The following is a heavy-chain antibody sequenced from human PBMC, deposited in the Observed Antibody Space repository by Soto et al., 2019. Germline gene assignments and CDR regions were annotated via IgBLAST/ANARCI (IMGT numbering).Heavy chain of an antibody. Sequence: SETLSLTCAVSGDSVTSSIWWSWVRQPPGKGLEWIGEIYHSESTNYNPSLKSRVTMSIDKSKNQFSLKLTSVTAADTAVYFCARYDFGIFDYWGQGTLVTVSS. D-gene: IGHD4-17*01. CDR1: GDSVTSSIW. CDR2: IYHSEST. CDR3: ARYDFGIFDY. J-gene: IGHJ4*02. V-gene: IGHV4-4*02.